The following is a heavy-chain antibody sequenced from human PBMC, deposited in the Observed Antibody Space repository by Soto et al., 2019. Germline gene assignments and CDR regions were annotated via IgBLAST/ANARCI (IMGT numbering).Heavy chain of an antibody. D-gene: IGHD6-6*01. CDR3: ARDSSSSQYYYYGMDV. CDR1: GYSFTSYW. J-gene: IGHJ6*02. Sequence: GESLKISCKGSGYSFTSYWISWVRQMPGKGLEWMGRIDPSDSYTNYSPSFQGHVTISADKSISTAYLQWSSLKASDTAMYYCARDSSSSQYYYYGMDVWGQGTTVTVS. V-gene: IGHV5-10-1*01. CDR2: IDPSDSYT.